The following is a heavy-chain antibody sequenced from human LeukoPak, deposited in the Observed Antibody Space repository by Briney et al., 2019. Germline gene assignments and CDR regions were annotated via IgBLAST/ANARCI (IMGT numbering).Heavy chain of an antibody. CDR3: AREALVGASNFDF. V-gene: IGHV4-59*01. CDR2: IYYGGNT. CDR1: GGSFSGYY. D-gene: IGHD1-26*01. Sequence: ASETLSLTCAVYGGSFSGYYWSWIRQPPGKGLEWIGYIYYGGNTNYNPSLKSRVSMSVDTSKKQISLKLSSVTAADTAVYYCAREALVGASNFDFWGQGALVTVSS. J-gene: IGHJ4*02.